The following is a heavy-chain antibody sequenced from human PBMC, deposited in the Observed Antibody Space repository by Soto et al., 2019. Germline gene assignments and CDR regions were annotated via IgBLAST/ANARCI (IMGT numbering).Heavy chain of an antibody. D-gene: IGHD6-19*01. V-gene: IGHV1-69*06. CDR3: ARWAVAGYYYGMDV. J-gene: IGHJ6*02. Sequence: SVKVSCKASGGTFSSYAISWVRQAPGQGLEWMGGIIPIFGTANYAQKFQGRVTITADKSTSTAYMELSSLRSEDTAVYYCARWAVAGYYYGMDVWGQGTTVTVSS. CDR1: GGTFSSYA. CDR2: IIPIFGTA.